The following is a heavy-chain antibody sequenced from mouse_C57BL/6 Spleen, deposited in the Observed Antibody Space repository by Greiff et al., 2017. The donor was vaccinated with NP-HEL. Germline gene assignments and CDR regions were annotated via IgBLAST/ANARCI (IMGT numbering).Heavy chain of an antibody. CDR3: ARRAYYYAMDY. Sequence: EVKVVESGGGLVKPGGSLKLSCAASGFTFSSYAMSWVRPTPEKRLEWVATISDGGSYTYYPDNVKGRFTISRDNAKNNLYLQMSHLKSEDTAMYYCARRAYYYAMDYWGQGTSVTVSS. V-gene: IGHV5-4*03. J-gene: IGHJ4*01. CDR2: ISDGGSYT. D-gene: IGHD2-10*01. CDR1: GFTFSSYA.